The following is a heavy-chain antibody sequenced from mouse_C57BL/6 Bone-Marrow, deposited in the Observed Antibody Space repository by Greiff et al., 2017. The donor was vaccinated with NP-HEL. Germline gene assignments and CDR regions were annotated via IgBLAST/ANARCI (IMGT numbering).Heavy chain of an antibody. CDR2: ISSGGDYI. CDR3: TREGYGYYAMDY. J-gene: IGHJ4*01. D-gene: IGHD1-1*02. V-gene: IGHV5-9-1*02. Sequence: EVKVEESGEGLVKPGGSLKLSCAASGFTFSSYAMSWVRQTPEKRLEWVAYISSGGDYIYYADTVKGRFTISRDNARNTLYLQMSSLKSEDTAMYYCTREGYGYYAMDYWGQGTSVTVSS. CDR1: GFTFSSYA.